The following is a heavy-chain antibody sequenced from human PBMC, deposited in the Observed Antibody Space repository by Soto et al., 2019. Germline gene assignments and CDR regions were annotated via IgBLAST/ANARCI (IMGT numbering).Heavy chain of an antibody. V-gene: IGHV4-39*01. Sequence: SETLSLTCRLSAGSRNRDSSYWGWIRQPPGKGLAWIGVINHSGSTYHNLSLKGRVTMSVDASRNQFSLRLTSMTAADTAVYYCARLGGYVSVGYYYLWDSWGQGTLVTVSS. CDR2: INHSGST. CDR1: AGSRNRDSSY. J-gene: IGHJ4*02. CDR3: ARLGGYVSVGYYYLWDS. D-gene: IGHD3-22*01.